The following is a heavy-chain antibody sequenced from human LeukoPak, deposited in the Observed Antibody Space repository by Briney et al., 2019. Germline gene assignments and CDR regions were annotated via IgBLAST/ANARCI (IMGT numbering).Heavy chain of an antibody. Sequence: ETLSLTCTVSGGSISTYYWSWIRQPPGKGLEWIGYIHYSGSTNYNPSLKSRITISVDTSKNQFSLQLTSVTAADTAVYYCARIGYGSFDYWGQGTLVTVSS. D-gene: IGHD3-10*01. V-gene: IGHV4-59*01. J-gene: IGHJ4*02. CDR2: IHYSGST. CDR1: GGSISTYY. CDR3: ARIGYGSFDY.